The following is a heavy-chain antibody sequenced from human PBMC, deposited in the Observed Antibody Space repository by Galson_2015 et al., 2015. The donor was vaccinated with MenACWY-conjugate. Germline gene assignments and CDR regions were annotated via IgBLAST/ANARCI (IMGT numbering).Heavy chain of an antibody. CDR3: ARDRGHDYGDFPNWFDP. D-gene: IGHD4-17*01. Sequence: ETLSLTCTVSGGSVSSGNYYWTWIRQAPGKGLEWIGYFYYTGNTNYNPSLKSRVTISVDTSKNHFSLKLRSVTAADTAVYYCARDRGHDYGDFPNWFDPWGQGTLVTVSS. J-gene: IGHJ5*02. V-gene: IGHV4-61*01. CDR2: FYYTGNT. CDR1: GGSVSSGNYY.